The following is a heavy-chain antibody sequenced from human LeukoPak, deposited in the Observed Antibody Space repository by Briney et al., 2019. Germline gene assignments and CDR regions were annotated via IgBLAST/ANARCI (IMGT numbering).Heavy chain of an antibody. CDR2: ISSSSSYI. D-gene: IGHD3-9*01. V-gene: IGHV3-21*01. CDR1: GFTFSSYS. CDR3: AKEDDILTGYHFDY. Sequence: GGSLRLSCAASGFTFSSYSMNWVRQAPGKGLEWVSSISSSSSYIYYADSVKGRFTISRDNAKNSLYLQMNSLRAEDTAVYYCAKEDDILTGYHFDYWGQGTLVTVSS. J-gene: IGHJ4*02.